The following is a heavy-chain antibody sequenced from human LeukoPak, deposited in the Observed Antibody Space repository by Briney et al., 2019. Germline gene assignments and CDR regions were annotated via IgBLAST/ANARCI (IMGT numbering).Heavy chain of an antibody. CDR2: IYYSGST. D-gene: IGHD3-3*01. J-gene: IGHJ6*02. CDR3: ARDGTYYDFWSGYFYYYYYGMDV. CDR1: GGSLSTHH. Sequence: SETLSLTCVVSGGSLSTHHWSWIRQHPGKGLEWIGYIYYSGSTYYNPSLKSRVTISVDTSKNQFSLKLSSVTAEDTAVYYCARDGTYYDFWSGYFYYYYYGMDVWGQGTTVTVSS. V-gene: IGHV4-31*11.